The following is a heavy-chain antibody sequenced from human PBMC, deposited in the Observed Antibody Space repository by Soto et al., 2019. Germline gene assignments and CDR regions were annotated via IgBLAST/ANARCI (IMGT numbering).Heavy chain of an antibody. CDR1: GFTFSSYA. V-gene: IGHV3-23*01. J-gene: IGHJ3*02. CDR2: ISGSGGST. D-gene: IGHD4-17*01. CDR3: AKDLTVTTTIDAFDI. Sequence: GGSLRLSCAASGFTFSSYAMSWVRQAPGEGLEWVSAISGSGGSTYYADSVKGRFTISRDNSKNTLYLQMNSLRAEDTAVYYCAKDLTVTTTIDAFDIWGQGTMVTVSS.